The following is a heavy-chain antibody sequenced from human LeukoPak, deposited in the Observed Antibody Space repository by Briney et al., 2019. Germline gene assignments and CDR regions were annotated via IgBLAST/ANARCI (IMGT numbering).Heavy chain of an antibody. CDR1: GFTFSSYS. D-gene: IGHD3-22*01. CDR2: ISSSSSYI. V-gene: IGHV3-21*01. J-gene: IGHJ6*02. CDR3: ARDMGYDSSGYWVHGMDV. Sequence: GGSLRLSCAAFGFTFSSYSMNWVRQAPGKGLEWVSSISSSSSYIYYADSVKGRFTISRDNAKNSLYLQMNSLRAEDTAVYYCARDMGYDSSGYWVHGMDVWGQGTTVTVSS.